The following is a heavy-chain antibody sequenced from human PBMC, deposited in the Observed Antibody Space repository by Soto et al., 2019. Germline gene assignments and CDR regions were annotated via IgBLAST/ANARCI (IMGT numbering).Heavy chain of an antibody. CDR3: AREAGVGFGDLPYYYYGMDV. J-gene: IGHJ6*02. CDR2: TYYRSKWSS. V-gene: IGHV6-1*01. CDR1: GDSVSSNSVT. Sequence: PSQTLSLTCAISGDSVSSNSVTWNWIRQSPSRGLEWLGRTYYRSKWSSDYAPSVKSRISISPDASKNQISLQLNSVTPGDTAVYYCAREAGVGFGDLPYYYYGMDVWGQGTTVTVSS. D-gene: IGHD3-10*01.